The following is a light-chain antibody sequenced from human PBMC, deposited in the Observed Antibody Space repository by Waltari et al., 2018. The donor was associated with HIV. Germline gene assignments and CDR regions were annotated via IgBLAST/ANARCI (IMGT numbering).Light chain of an antibody. V-gene: IGKV3-15*01. Sequence: EIVLTPSTATMSVSQWERVALSCRASQSVGSPLAWYQQKPGQVPRLLIYGASTRATGVPARFSVSGSETEFTLTISSLQSEDFAVYYCQQYNKWPLTFGGGTKVEIK. CDR1: QSVGSP. CDR2: GAS. J-gene: IGKJ4*01. CDR3: QQYNKWPLT.